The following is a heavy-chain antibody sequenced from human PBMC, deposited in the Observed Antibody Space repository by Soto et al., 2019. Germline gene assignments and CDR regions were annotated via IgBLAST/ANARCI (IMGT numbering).Heavy chain of an antibody. CDR3: AHNSKWGSSYSSGGYWFDP. V-gene: IGHV2-5*02. CDR2: ISWDDDK. CDR1: GFSLSTSGVG. Sequence: SGPTLVNPTQTLTLTCTFSGFSLSTSGVGVGWIHQPPGKALEWLALISWDDDKRYSPSLESRRTITKDTSKNQVVLTMTNMDPVDTATYYCAHNSKWGSSYSSGGYWFDPWGQGILVTVSS. D-gene: IGHD3-22*01. J-gene: IGHJ5*02.